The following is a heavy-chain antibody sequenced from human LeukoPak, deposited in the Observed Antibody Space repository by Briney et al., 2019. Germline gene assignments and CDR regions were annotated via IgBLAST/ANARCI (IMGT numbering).Heavy chain of an antibody. CDR1: GYTFTDYF. J-gene: IGHJ3*02. V-gene: IGHV1-2*02. CDR2: INPNSGAT. CDR3: ARELSAVGRWGAFDM. D-gene: IGHD6-13*01. Sequence: ASVKVSCKASGYTFTDYFIHWIRQAPGQGLEWMGWINPNSGATSYAQKFRGRVTMTRDTSINTGNMELTGLRFDDTAVYYCARELSAVGRWGAFDMWGQGTMVTVSS.